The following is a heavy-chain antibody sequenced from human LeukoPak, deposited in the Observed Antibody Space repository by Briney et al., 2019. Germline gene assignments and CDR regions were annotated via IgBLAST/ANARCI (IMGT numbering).Heavy chain of an antibody. V-gene: IGHV3-74*01. CDR1: GFTFSRYW. Sequence: PGGSLRLSCAASGFTFSRYWMHWVRHAPGKGPVWVSRFTTDGNTNYADSVKGRFTISRDNAKNTLYLQMNSLRAEDTAVYYCARAYYDGSDCYLFDYCGRGTLITVSA. CDR3: ARAYYDGSDCYLFDY. J-gene: IGHJ4*02. CDR2: FTTDGNT. D-gene: IGHD2-21*02.